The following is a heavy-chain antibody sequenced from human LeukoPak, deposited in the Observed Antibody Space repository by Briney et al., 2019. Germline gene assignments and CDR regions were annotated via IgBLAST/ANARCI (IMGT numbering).Heavy chain of an antibody. CDR3: ARDGDSSGSHPHY. CDR2: INRG. D-gene: IGHD3-10*01. J-gene: IGHJ4*02. CDR1: GGSFSVYY. V-gene: IGHV4-34*01. Sequence: PSETLSLTCAVYGGSFSVYYWTWIRQAPGKGLEWIGEINRGDYNPSLKSRVTISVDTSKNQFSLKLTSVSATDTAVYYCARDGDSSGSHPHYWGQGTLVTVSS.